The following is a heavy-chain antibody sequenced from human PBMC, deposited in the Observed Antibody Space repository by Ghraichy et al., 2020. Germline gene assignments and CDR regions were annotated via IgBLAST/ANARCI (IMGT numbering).Heavy chain of an antibody. D-gene: IGHD2-2*02. J-gene: IGHJ6*02. CDR1: GYTFTSYG. Sequence: ASVKVSCKASGYTFTSYGISWVRQAPGQELEWMGWISAYNGNTNYAQKLQGRVTMTTDTSTSTAYMELRSLRSDDTAVYYCAREGYCSSTSCYTRYYYYYYGMDVWGQGTTVTVSS. CDR2: ISAYNGNT. V-gene: IGHV1-18*01. CDR3: AREGYCSSTSCYTRYYYYYYGMDV.